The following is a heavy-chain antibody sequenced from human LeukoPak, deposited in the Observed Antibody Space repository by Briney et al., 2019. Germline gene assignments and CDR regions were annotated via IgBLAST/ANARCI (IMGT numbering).Heavy chain of an antibody. D-gene: IGHD3-22*01. CDR3: AAYDSSGYASKYFQH. J-gene: IGHJ1*01. CDR1: GLTFSTYW. CDR2: INGDGSST. Sequence: PGGSLRLSCAASGLTFSTYWMHWVRQAPGKGLVWVSRINGDGSSTNYADSVKGRSTISRDNPKNTLYLQINSLRAEDTAVYYCAAYDSSGYASKYFQHWGQGTLVTVSS. V-gene: IGHV3-74*01.